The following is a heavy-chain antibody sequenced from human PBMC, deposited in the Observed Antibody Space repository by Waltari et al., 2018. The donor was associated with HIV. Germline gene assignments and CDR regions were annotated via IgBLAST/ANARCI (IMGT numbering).Heavy chain of an antibody. CDR1: GGSISRGHYY. V-gene: IGHV4-61*02. CDR3: AREASSGWFGAVDI. Sequence: QVQLQESGPGLVKPSKTLSIICTVSGGSISRGHYYWSWLRQRAGKGMEWIGRVYITGSTTYNSSLNSRGTISVDTTKNQFSLKVMSVTAADTAVYYCAREASSGWFGAVDIWGQGTAVTVS. J-gene: IGHJ3*02. D-gene: IGHD6-19*01. CDR2: VYITGST.